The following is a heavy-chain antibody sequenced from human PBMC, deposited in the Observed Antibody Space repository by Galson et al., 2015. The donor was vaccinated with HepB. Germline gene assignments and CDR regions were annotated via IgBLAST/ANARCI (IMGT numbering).Heavy chain of an antibody. V-gene: IGHV4-38-2*02. Sequence: SETLSLTCTVSGYSISSGYYWGWIRQTPGKGLEWIGSLYHSGTTYYNPSLRSRLTMSMDTPRNQFSLKLTSLTAADTAVYYCARDARSSSWYRWFDPWGQGTLVTVSS. D-gene: IGHD6-13*01. J-gene: IGHJ5*02. CDR3: ARDARSSSWYRWFDP. CDR1: GYSISSGYY. CDR2: LYHSGTT.